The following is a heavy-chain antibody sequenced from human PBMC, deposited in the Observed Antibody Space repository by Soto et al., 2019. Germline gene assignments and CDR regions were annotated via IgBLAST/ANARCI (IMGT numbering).Heavy chain of an antibody. CDR2: IYYSGST. V-gene: IGHV4-61*01. Sequence: TSETLSLTCTVSGGSVSSGSYYWSWIRQPPGKGLEWIGYIYYSGSTNYNPSLKSRVTISVDTSKNQFSLKLSSVTAADTAVYYCAAGFEWLDYYYGMDVWGQGTTVTVSS. CDR3: AAGFEWLDYYYGMDV. D-gene: IGHD3-3*01. J-gene: IGHJ6*02. CDR1: GGSVSSGSYY.